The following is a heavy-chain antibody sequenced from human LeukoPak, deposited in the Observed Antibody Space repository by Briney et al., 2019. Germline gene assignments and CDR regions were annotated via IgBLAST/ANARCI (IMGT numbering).Heavy chain of an antibody. CDR3: ARLVVPAAAEEDPFYWYFDL. CDR2: IYYSGST. CDR1: GGSISSGDYY. D-gene: IGHD2-2*01. J-gene: IGHJ2*01. V-gene: IGHV4-30-4*01. Sequence: SQTLSLTCTVSGGSISSGDYYWSWIRQPPGKGLEWIGYIYYSGSTYYNPSLKSRVTISVDTSKNQFSLKLSSVTAADTAVYYCARLVVPAAAEEDPFYWYFDLWGRGTLVTVSS.